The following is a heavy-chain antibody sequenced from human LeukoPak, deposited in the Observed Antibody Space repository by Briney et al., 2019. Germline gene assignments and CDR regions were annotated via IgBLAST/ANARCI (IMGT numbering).Heavy chain of an antibody. CDR3: ARHFYDSRGSYSFALDY. CDR2: IYDTGST. Sequence: SETLSLTCTVSGGSLSGYYWSWIRQPPGKELEWIGYIYDTGSTNYNPALRSRVTISLDTSTNQFSLKLSSVTAADTAVYHCARHFYDSRGSYSFALDYWGQGTLVTVSS. J-gene: IGHJ4*02. CDR1: GGSLSGYY. V-gene: IGHV4-59*08. D-gene: IGHD1-26*01.